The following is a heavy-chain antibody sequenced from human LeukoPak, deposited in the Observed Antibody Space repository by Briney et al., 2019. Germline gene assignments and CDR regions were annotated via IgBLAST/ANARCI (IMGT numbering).Heavy chain of an antibody. Sequence: PSETLSLTCTVSGGSISSGSYYWSWIRQPAGKGLEWIGRIYTSGSTNYSPSLKSRVTISVDTSKNQFSLKLSSVTAADTAVYYCARDGIAASNWFDPWGQGTLVTVSS. V-gene: IGHV4-61*02. D-gene: IGHD6-25*01. CDR1: GGSISSGSYY. CDR2: IYTSGST. J-gene: IGHJ5*02. CDR3: ARDGIAASNWFDP.